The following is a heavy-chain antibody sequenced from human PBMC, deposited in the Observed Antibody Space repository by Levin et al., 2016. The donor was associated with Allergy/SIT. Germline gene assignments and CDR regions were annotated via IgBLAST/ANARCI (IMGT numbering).Heavy chain of an antibody. CDR3: ARGGITGTTGEIYYYYGMDV. V-gene: IGHV1-69*01. D-gene: IGHD1-7*01. CDR2: INPNSGGT. Sequence: WVRQAPGQGLEWMGWINPNSGGTNYAQKFQGRVTITADESTSTAYMELSSLRSEDTAVYYCARGGITGTTGEIYYYYGMDVWGQGTTVTVSS. J-gene: IGHJ6*02.